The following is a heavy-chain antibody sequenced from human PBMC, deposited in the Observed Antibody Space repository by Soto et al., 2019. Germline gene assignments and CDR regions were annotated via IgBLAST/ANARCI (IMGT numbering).Heavy chain of an antibody. D-gene: IGHD6-19*01. J-gene: IGHJ6*02. CDR2: ISYDGSNK. Sequence: PGGSLRLSCAASGFTFSSYGMHWVRQAPGKGLEWVAVISYDGSNKYYADSVKGRFTISRDNSKNTLYLQMNSLRAEDTAVYYCAKDLSSGWYGPTYGMDVWGQGTTVTVSS. V-gene: IGHV3-30*18. CDR3: AKDLSSGWYGPTYGMDV. CDR1: GFTFSSYG.